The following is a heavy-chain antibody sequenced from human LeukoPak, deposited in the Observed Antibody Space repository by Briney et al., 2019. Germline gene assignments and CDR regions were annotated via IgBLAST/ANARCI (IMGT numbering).Heavy chain of an antibody. J-gene: IGHJ4*02. CDR3: ARTYDFWTRYDY. D-gene: IGHD3-3*01. Sequence: KPSETLSLTCTVSGGSISSSSYYWGWIHQPPGKGLEWIGSIYYSGSTYYNPSLKSRVTISVDTSKNQFSLKLSSVTAADTAVYYCARTYDFWTRYDYWGQGTLVTVSS. CDR2: IYYSGST. V-gene: IGHV4-39*01. CDR1: GGSISSSSYY.